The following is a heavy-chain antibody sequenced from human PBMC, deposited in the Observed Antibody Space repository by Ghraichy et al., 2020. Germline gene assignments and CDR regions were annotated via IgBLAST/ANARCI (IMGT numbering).Heavy chain of an antibody. CDR1: GFTFSAYG. Sequence: LSLTCAASGFTFSAYGMHWVRQAPGKGLEWVAATSSDGRNKYYADSVKGRLTVSRDNSENTLFLQMNSLRTEDTAVYYCAKNPVAGKWYFDLWGRGTLVTVS. J-gene: IGHJ2*01. CDR3: AKNPVAGKWYFDL. CDR2: TSSDGRNK. V-gene: IGHV3-30*18. D-gene: IGHD6-19*01.